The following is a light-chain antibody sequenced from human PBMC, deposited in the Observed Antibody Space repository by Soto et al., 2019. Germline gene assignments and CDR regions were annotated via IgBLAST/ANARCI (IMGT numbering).Light chain of an antibody. CDR2: GAS. Sequence: DIEMTQSPSSLSSSVLYIITISCLASQNINTFLNWYQQKGGKAPKLLIHGASSLQSGVPLRFSGSGSGTDFSLTISSLQPEDFATYYCQQSYDTLLSFGGGTKVDIK. V-gene: IGKV1-39*01. J-gene: IGKJ4*01. CDR1: QNINTF. CDR3: QQSYDTLLS.